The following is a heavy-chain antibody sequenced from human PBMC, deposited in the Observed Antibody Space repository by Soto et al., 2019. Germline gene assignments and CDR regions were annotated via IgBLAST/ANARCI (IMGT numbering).Heavy chain of an antibody. D-gene: IGHD2-8*01. CDR2: ISNDGDEK. Sequence: GGSLRLSCVASGFTFSTSVMHWVRQPPGKGLEWVALISNDGDEKYYGDSVEGRFSISRDNSKNTLYLQMNSLKTEDTAVYFCARLMGTSFDLWGQGTLVTVSS. V-gene: IGHV3-30*03. J-gene: IGHJ4*02. CDR1: GFTFSTSV. CDR3: ARLMGTSFDL.